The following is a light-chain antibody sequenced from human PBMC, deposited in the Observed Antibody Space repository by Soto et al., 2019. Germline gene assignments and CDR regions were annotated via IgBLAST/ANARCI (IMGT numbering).Light chain of an antibody. V-gene: IGKV3D-7*01. CDR3: QQDYNLPFT. CDR2: HTS. Sequence: EIVLTQSPGVLSLSPGERATLSCRASESVNIMYLGWYQQKPGQAPRLLIFHTSLRPTGIPDRFSGSGSGTDFTLTISSLQPEDFAVYYCQQDYNLPFTFGQGTRLEIK. J-gene: IGKJ5*01. CDR1: ESVNIMY.